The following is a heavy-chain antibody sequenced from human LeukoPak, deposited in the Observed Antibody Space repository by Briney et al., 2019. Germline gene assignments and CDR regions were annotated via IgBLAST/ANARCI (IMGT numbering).Heavy chain of an antibody. CDR2: IYTSGST. CDR3: ARGTGNYVWGSYRLYYFDY. CDR1: GGSISSYY. D-gene: IGHD3-16*02. V-gene: IGHV4-4*07. Sequence: SETLSLTCTVSGGSISSYYWSWIRQPAGKGLEWIGRIYTSGSTNYNPSLKSRVTMSVDTSKNQFSLKLSSVTAADTAVYYCARGTGNYVWGSYRLYYFDYWGQGTLVTVSS. J-gene: IGHJ4*02.